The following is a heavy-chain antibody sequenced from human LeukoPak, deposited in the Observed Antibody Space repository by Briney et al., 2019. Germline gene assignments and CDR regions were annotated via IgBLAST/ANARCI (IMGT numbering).Heavy chain of an antibody. CDR3: ARDLPRTIVATDNFDY. CDR2: IIPILGIA. Sequence: GSSVKVSCKASGGTFSSYAISWVRQAPGQGLEWMGRIIPILGIANYAQKFQGRVTITADKSTSTAYMKLTSLRSEDTAVYYCARDLPRTIVATDNFDYWGQGTLVTVSS. J-gene: IGHJ4*02. CDR1: GGTFSSYA. V-gene: IGHV1-69*04. D-gene: IGHD5-12*01.